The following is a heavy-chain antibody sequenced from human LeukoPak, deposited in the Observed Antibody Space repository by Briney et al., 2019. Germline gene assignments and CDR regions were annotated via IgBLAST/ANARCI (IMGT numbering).Heavy chain of an antibody. Sequence: GASVKVSCKASGCTFTSYAMHWVRQAPGQRLEWMGWINAGNGNTKYSQKFQGRVTITRDTSASTAYMELSSLRSEDTAVYYCASAESHTIDLDYWGQGTLVTVSS. V-gene: IGHV1-3*01. J-gene: IGHJ4*02. CDR2: INAGNGNT. CDR1: GCTFTSYA. D-gene: IGHD2-15*01. CDR3: ASAESHTIDLDY.